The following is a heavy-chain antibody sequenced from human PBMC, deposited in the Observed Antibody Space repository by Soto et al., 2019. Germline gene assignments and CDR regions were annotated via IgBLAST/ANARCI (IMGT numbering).Heavy chain of an antibody. CDR3: ASIAH. V-gene: IGHV3-30-3*01. CDR2: ISYDGSNK. CDR1: GFTFSSYA. J-gene: IGHJ5*02. Sequence: PGGSLRLSCAASGFTFSSYAMHWVRQAPGKGLEWVAVISYDGSNKYYADSVKGRFTISRDNARNSLYLQMDSLRVDDTAVYYCASIAHWGQGTLVTVSS.